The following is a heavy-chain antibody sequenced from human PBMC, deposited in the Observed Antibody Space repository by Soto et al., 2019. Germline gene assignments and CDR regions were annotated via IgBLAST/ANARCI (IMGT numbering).Heavy chain of an antibody. CDR1: GGTFSSYA. Sequence: SVKVYCKASGGTFSSYAISWVRQAPGQGLEWMGGIIPIFGTANYAQKFQGRVTITADESTSTAYMELSSLRSEDTAVYYCARRAAYGPQRLLAFDIWGQGTMVT. V-gene: IGHV1-69*01. D-gene: IGHD6-19*01. CDR2: IIPIFGTA. J-gene: IGHJ3*02. CDR3: ARRAAYGPQRLLAFDI.